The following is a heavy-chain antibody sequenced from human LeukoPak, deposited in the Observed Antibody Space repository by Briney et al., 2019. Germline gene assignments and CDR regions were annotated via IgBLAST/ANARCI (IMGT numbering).Heavy chain of an antibody. CDR1: GGSISSYY. D-gene: IGHD3-10*01. CDR2: MYTSGST. CDR3: ARPGRSGALDI. V-gene: IGHV4-4*07. Sequence: PSETLSLTCTVSGGSISSYYWNWIRQPAGKGLEWIGRMYTSGSTNYNPSLRSRVTMSVDTSKNQFSLKLSSVTAADTAVYYCARPGRSGALDIWGQGTMVTVSS. J-gene: IGHJ3*02.